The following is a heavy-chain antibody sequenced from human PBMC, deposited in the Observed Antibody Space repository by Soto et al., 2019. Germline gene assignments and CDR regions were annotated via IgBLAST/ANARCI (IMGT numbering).Heavy chain of an antibody. D-gene: IGHD3-10*01. J-gene: IGHJ4*02. V-gene: IGHV3-30-3*01. Sequence: HPGGSLRLSCAASGFTYSTYTMHWVRQAPGKGLEWVAVISYDGNNKFYADSVKGRFTISRDSTKHTVYLQMNSLTAEDTALYYCAKDLSFSSKSVQFDYWGQGTLVT. CDR2: ISYDGNNK. CDR3: AKDLSFSSKSVQFDY. CDR1: GFTYSTYT.